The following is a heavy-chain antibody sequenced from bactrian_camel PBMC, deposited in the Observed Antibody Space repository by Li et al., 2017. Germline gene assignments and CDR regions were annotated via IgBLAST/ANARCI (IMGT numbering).Heavy chain of an antibody. Sequence: HVQLVESGGGSVQAGGSLRLSCVASGSTVRIYLMAWYRQAPTKAREGVAAISADGAITYGDSVKGRSTISRDNAKNTLYLIINNPSPEDTAIYYCAASMTTYGGYGPLSTYEYKYSGQGTQVTVS. V-gene: IGHV3S53*01. D-gene: IGHD4*01. CDR1: GSTVRIYL. CDR3: AASMTTYGGYGPLSTYEYKY. J-gene: IGHJ4*01. CDR2: ISADGAI.